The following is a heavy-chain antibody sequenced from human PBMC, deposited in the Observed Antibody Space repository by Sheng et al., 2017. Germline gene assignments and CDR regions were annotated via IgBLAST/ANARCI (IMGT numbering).Heavy chain of an antibody. CDR2: ISGSGGST. CDR1: GFTFSSYA. J-gene: IGHJ3*02. Sequence: EVQLLESGGGLVQPGGSLRLSCAASGFTFSSYAMSWVRQAPGKGLEWVSAISGSGGSTYYADSVKGRFTISRDNSKNTLYLQMNSLRAEDTAVYYCAKVYSGSYYGEDAFDIWGQGTMVTVSS. CDR3: AKVYSGSYYGEDAFDI. V-gene: IGHV3-23*01. D-gene: IGHD1-26*01.